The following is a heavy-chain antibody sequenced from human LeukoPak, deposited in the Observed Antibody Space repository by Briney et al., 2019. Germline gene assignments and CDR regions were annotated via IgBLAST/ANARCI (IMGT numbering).Heavy chain of an antibody. D-gene: IGHD1-7*01. CDR1: GFTFSSYA. CDR2: IWYDGSNK. V-gene: IGHV3-33*08. Sequence: GGSLRLSYAASGFTFSSYAMSWVRQAPGKGLEWVAVIWYDGSNKYYADSVKGRFTISRDNSKNTLYLQMNSLRAEDTAVYYCASAANYGDFDYWGQGTLVTVSS. J-gene: IGHJ4*02. CDR3: ASAANYGDFDY.